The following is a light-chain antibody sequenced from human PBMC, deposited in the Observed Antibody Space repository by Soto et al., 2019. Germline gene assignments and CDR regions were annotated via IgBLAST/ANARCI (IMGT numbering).Light chain of an antibody. Sequence: QSARTQPASVSGSPGQSITDSCTGTSSDVGDYNYVSWYQQHPGKAPKLMIYEVSNRPSGVSNRFSGSKSGNTASLTISGLQAEDEADYYCSSYTSSNTWVFGGETKLTVL. CDR1: SSDVGDYNY. V-gene: IGLV2-14*01. J-gene: IGLJ3*02. CDR3: SSYTSSNTWV. CDR2: EVS.